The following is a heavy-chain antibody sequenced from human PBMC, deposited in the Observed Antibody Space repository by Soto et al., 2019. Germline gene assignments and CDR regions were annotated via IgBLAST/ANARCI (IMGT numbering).Heavy chain of an antibody. CDR2: ISDDGSNK. CDR3: ARDHFARSWSYFDY. V-gene: IGHV3-30-3*01. D-gene: IGHD6-13*01. J-gene: IGHJ4*02. Sequence: QVQLVESGGGVVQPGRSLRLSCAVSGFTFTNYAMHWVRQAPGKGLEWVAVISDDGSNKKYADSVKGRFTISRDNSKNTMYMQMNSLRAEDTALYYCARDHFARSWSYFDYWGQGTLVTVSS. CDR1: GFTFTNYA.